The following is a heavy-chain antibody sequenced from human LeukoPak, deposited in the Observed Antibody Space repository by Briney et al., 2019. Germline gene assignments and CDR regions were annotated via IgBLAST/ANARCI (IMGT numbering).Heavy chain of an antibody. D-gene: IGHD2-15*01. CDR3: ARDRYCSGGSCYGDY. V-gene: IGHV3-23*01. J-gene: IGHJ4*02. CDR2: LSGGST. CDR1: GFTFSSYA. Sequence: GGSLRLSCAASGFTFSSYAMSWVRQAPGKGLEGVSALSGGSTYYADSVKGRFTISRDNAKNTLYLQMNSLRAEDTAVYYCARDRYCSGGSCYGDYWGQGILVTVSS.